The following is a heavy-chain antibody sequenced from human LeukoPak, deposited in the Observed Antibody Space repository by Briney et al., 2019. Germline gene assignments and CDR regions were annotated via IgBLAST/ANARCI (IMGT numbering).Heavy chain of an antibody. CDR3: ARSPWYYYDSSIGYYFDY. J-gene: IGHJ4*02. CDR1: GYTFTGYY. Sequence: ASVRVSCTASGYTFTGYYMHWVRQAPGQGLEWMGWINPNSGGTNYAQKFQGRVTMTRDTSISTAYMELSRLRSDDTAVYYCARSPWYYYDSSIGYYFDYWGQGTLVTVSS. CDR2: INPNSGGT. V-gene: IGHV1-2*02. D-gene: IGHD3-22*01.